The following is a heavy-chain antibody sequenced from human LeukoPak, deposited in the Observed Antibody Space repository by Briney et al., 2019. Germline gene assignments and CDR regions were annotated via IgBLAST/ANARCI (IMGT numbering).Heavy chain of an antibody. D-gene: IGHD3-10*01. CDR3: ARDRGIDDAFDV. CDR1: GFTFSSYS. CDR2: ISSSSSYI. V-gene: IGHV3-21*01. Sequence: GGSLRLSCAASGFTFSSYSMNWVRQAPGKGLEWVSSISSSSSYIYYADSVKGRFTISRDNAKNSLYLQMNSLRAEDTAVYYCARDRGIDDAFDVWGQGTMVTVSS. J-gene: IGHJ3*01.